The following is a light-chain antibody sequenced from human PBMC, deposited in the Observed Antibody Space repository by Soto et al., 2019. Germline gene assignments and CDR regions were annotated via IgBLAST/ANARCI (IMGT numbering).Light chain of an antibody. Sequence: DIQITQSPSTLSASVGDRVTITCRASQSISSWLAWYQQKPGKAPKLLIYDASSLESGVPSRFSGSGSGTEFTLTISSLQPDDFATYYCQQYNSWTLGQGTKVDIK. V-gene: IGKV1-5*01. CDR3: QQYNSWT. CDR2: DAS. J-gene: IGKJ1*01. CDR1: QSISSW.